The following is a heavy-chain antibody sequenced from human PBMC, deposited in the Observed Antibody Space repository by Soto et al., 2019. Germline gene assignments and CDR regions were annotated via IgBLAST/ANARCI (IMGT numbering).Heavy chain of an antibody. CDR1: GGSISSGGYY. Sequence: QVQLQESGPGLVKPSQTLSLTCTVSGGSISSGGYYWSWIRQHPGKGLEWIGYIYYNPSLKSRVTRSVDTSKNQFSLKLSSVTAADTAVYYCARGRSSTSPYPIGYWGQGTLVTVSS. V-gene: IGHV4-31*03. D-gene: IGHD2-2*01. CDR3: ARGRSSTSPYPIGY. CDR2: I. J-gene: IGHJ4*02.